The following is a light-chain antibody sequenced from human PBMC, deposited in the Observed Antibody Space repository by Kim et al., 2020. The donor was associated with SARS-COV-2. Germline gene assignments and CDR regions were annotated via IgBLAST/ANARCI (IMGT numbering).Light chain of an antibody. J-gene: IGLJ3*02. CDR2: KDS. CDR3: QVWDSSHRV. V-gene: IGLV3-1*01. CDR1: KLGDKY. Sequence: SYELTQPPSVSVSPGQTASITCSGEKLGDKYACWYQQKPGQSPVLVTYKDSKRPSGIPERFSGPNSGNTATLTISGTQAMDEADYYRQVWDSSHRVFGGG.